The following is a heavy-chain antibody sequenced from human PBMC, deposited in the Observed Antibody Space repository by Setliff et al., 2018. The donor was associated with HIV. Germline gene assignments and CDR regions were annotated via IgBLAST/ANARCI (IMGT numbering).Heavy chain of an antibody. CDR1: GDSISSYY. CDR2: IYYSGST. J-gene: IGHJ4*02. D-gene: IGHD5-18*01. CDR3: ARDSGYSFGFNYFDY. V-gene: IGHV4-59*01. Sequence: PSETLSLTCTVSGDSISSYYWSWIRQPPGKGLEWIGYIYYSGSTNYNPSLKSRVTISLDMSKNQFSLRLSSVTAADTAVYYCARDSGYSFGFNYFDYRGQGTLVTVSS.